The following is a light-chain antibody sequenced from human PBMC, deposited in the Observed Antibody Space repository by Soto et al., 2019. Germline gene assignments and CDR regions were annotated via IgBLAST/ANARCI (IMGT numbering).Light chain of an antibody. V-gene: IGLV2-23*01. CDR1: SSDVGSYHL. J-gene: IGLJ2*01. CDR2: EGS. CDR3: CSYAGSSTL. Sequence: QSALTQPASVSGSPGQSITISCTGTSSDVGSYHLVSWYQQHPGKAPKLMIYEGSKRPSGVSNRFSGSKSGNTASLTISGLQAEDEDDYYCCSYAGSSTLFGGGTKLTVL.